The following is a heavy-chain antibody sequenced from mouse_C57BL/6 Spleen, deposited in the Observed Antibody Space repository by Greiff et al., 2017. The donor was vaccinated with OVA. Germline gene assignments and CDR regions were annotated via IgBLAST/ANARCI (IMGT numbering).Heavy chain of an antibody. V-gene: IGHV1-82*01. J-gene: IGHJ1*03. CDR2: IYPGDGDT. CDR3: ARSIYYGNYEWYFDV. Sequence: VQLQESGPELVKPGASVKISCKASGYAFSSSWMNWVKQRPGKGLEWIGRIYPGDGDTNYNGKFKGKATLTADKSSSTAYMQLSSLTSEDSAVYFCARSIYYGNYEWYFDVWGTGTTVTVSS. CDR1: GYAFSSSW. D-gene: IGHD2-1*01.